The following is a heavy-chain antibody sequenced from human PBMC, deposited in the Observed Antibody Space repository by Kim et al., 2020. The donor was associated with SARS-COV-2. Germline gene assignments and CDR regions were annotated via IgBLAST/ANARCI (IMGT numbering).Heavy chain of an antibody. J-gene: IGHJ6*01. V-gene: IGHV4-34*01. CDR2: INHSGST. Sequence: SETLSLTCAVYGGSFSGYYWSWIRQPPGKGLEWIGEINHSGSTNYNPSLKSRVTISVDTSKNQFSLKLSSVTAADTAVYYCARVGLHGLKQQLVRLHYY. D-gene: IGHD6-13*01. CDR3: ARVGLHGLKQQLVRLHYY. CDR1: GGSFSGYY.